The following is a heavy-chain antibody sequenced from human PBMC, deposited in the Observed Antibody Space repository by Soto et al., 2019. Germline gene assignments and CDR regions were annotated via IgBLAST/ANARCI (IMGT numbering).Heavy chain of an antibody. CDR1: GFTFSSYA. V-gene: IGHV3-23*01. J-gene: IGHJ4*02. CDR2: ISGSGSTI. CDR3: AKVFYYYDSSGYYYFDY. D-gene: IGHD3-22*01. Sequence: GESLKISCAASGFTFSSYAVSWVRQAPGKGPEWISSISGSGSTIYYADSVKGRFTISRDNSKNTLYLQMSSLRAEDTAVYYCAKVFYYYDSSGYYYFDYWGQGTLVTVSS.